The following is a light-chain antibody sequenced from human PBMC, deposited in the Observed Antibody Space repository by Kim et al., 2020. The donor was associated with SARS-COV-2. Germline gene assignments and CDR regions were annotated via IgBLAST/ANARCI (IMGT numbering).Light chain of an antibody. CDR1: QSVSSSY. V-gene: IGKV3-20*01. Sequence: EIVLTQSPGTLSLSPGERATLSCRTSQSVSSSYLAWYHQKPGQAPRLLIYCASSRATGIPDRFSGSGSGTNFTLTISRLEPEDFAVYFCQQYGSSFGQGTKLEI. CDR3: QQYGSS. J-gene: IGKJ2*01. CDR2: CAS.